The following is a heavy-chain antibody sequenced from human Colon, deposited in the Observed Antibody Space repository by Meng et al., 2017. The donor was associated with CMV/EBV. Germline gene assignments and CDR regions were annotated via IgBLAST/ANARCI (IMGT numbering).Heavy chain of an antibody. CDR2: IYPGESDA. CDR3: VRREYFDTESGN. CDR1: GTRFSNSW. D-gene: IGHD3-22*01. Sequence: GESLKISCQVSGTRFSNSWIGWVRQMPGKGLDWMAIIYPGESDAVHNPSFQGRVTISADKSISTAYLQWSSLRASDTAMYYCVRREYFDTESGNWGQGTMVTVSS. V-gene: IGHV5-51*01. J-gene: IGHJ4*02.